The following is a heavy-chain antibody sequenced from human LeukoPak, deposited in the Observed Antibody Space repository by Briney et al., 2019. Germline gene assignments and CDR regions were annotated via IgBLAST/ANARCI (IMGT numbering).Heavy chain of an antibody. CDR1: GGSISSSSYY. D-gene: IGHD6-13*01. CDR3: ARMVQYSSSWFDY. CDR2: IYYSGST. J-gene: IGHJ4*02. Sequence: PSETLSLTCTVSGGSISSSSYYWGWIRQPPGKGLEWIGSIYYSGSTYYNPSLKSRVTISVDTSKNQFSLKLSSVTAADTAVCYCARMVQYSSSWFDYWGQGTLVTVSS. V-gene: IGHV4-39*01.